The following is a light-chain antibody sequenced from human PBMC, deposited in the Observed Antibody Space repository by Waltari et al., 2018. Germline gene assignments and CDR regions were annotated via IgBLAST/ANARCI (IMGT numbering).Light chain of an antibody. Sequence: QAGLTQPPSVSRALRQTATLTCTGNSKDVGNQGAAWLQQHQGHPPKLLSYRDNRRPSGISERFSAPRSGNTASLTITELQPEDEAYYYFSTWDNSLKTYIFGTGTKVTVL. CDR3: STWDNSLKTYI. CDR2: RDN. CDR1: SKDVGNQG. V-gene: IGLV10-54*04. J-gene: IGLJ1*01.